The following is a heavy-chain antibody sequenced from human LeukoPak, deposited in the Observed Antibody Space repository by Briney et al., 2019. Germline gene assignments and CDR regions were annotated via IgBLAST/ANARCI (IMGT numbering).Heavy chain of an antibody. Sequence: GGSLRLSCAASGFTFSSYSMNWVRQAPGKGLEWVSYISSSSSTIYFADSVKGRFTISRDNAKNSLYLQMNSLRAEDTAVYYCARIRRWFDYWGQGTLVTVSS. CDR3: ARIRRWFDY. D-gene: IGHD4-23*01. CDR2: ISSSSSTI. V-gene: IGHV3-48*01. J-gene: IGHJ4*02. CDR1: GFTFSSYS.